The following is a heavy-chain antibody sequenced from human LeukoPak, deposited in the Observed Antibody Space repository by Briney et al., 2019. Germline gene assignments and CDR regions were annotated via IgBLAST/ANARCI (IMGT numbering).Heavy chain of an antibody. CDR2: INHSGST. D-gene: IGHD3-22*01. CDR1: GGSFSGYY. CDR3: ARDTDYYDSSGYYRKYAFDI. Sequence: PSETLSLTCAVYGGSFSGYYWSWIRQPPGKGLEWIGEINHSGSTNYNPSLKSRVTISVDTSKNQFSLKLSSVTAADTAVYYCARDTDYYDSSGYYRKYAFDIWGQGTMVTVSS. V-gene: IGHV4-34*01. J-gene: IGHJ3*02.